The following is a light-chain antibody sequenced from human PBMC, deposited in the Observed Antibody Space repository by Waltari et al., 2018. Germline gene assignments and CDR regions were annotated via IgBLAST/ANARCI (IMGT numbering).Light chain of an antibody. Sequence: DIQMTQPPSSLSASLGARVTISCRASQSIRTYLHWYQLKPGQAPKLLIYAASTLQSGVPSRFSGSGSGTDFSLTISSLQPDDFATYYCQQSDSSPRTFGQGTRVEIK. V-gene: IGKV1-39*01. CDR3: QQSDSSPRT. CDR1: QSIRTY. J-gene: IGKJ1*01. CDR2: AAS.